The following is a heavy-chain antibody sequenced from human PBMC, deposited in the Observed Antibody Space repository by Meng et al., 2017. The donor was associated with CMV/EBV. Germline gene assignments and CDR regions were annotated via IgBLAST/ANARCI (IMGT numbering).Heavy chain of an antibody. Sequence: LSLTGAASGFRFSRYWMSWVRQAPGKGLEWVANLKQDGREKYYADSVKGRFTISRDNAKNSLYLQMNSLRVEDTAVYYCAREEVAVAGLSDAFDMWGQGTMVTVSS. D-gene: IGHD6-19*01. CDR3: AREEVAVAGLSDAFDM. J-gene: IGHJ3*02. CDR1: GFRFSRYW. CDR2: LKQDGREK. V-gene: IGHV3-7*01.